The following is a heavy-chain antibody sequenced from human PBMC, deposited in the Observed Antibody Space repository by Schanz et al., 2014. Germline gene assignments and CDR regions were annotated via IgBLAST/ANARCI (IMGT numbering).Heavy chain of an antibody. CDR2: INSVGSNT. CDR1: GFTFSSHW. V-gene: IGHV3-74*02. J-gene: IGHJ3*02. D-gene: IGHD3-10*01. Sequence: VQLVESGGGLVKPGGSLRLSCAASGFTFSSHWMHWVRQDPGKGLVWVARINSVGSNTDYADSVTGRFTISRDNAKNSLFLQMNSLRAEDTAVYYCAKGRFGELSAFDIWGQGTMVTVSS. CDR3: AKGRFGELSAFDI.